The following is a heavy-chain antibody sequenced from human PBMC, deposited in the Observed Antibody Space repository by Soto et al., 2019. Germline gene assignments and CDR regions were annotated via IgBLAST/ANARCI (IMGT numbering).Heavy chain of an antibody. V-gene: IGHV1-69*01. D-gene: IGHD2-21*02. CDR1: GGSFSSYA. CDR3: ATHAGGDGINSFDP. Sequence: QVQLVQSGAEVKKPGTSVKVSCKASGGSFSSYAIIWVRQAPGQGLEWMGGIIPMFGTTNYAQRFQGRVTMTADGPTTTAFLEVRRLLYEATAGYYCATHAGGDGINSFDPWGQGTLVTVSS. J-gene: IGHJ5*02. CDR2: IIPMFGTT.